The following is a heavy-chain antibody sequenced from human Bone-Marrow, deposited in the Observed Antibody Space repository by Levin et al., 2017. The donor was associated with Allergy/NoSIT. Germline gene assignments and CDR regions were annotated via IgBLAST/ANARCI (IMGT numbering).Heavy chain of an antibody. CDR3: ARGPYCSGDTCYRTFDF. J-gene: IGHJ4*02. V-gene: IGHV4-34*01. CDR2: IHHSGST. CDR1: GGSFSGYY. Sequence: ETLSLTCAVYGGSFSGYYWSWIRQPPGKGLEWIGEIHHSGSTNYNPSLKSRVTTSIDTSKNQFSLKLSSVTAADTAVYYCARGPYCSGDTCYRTFDFWGQGTLVTVSS. D-gene: IGHD2-15*01.